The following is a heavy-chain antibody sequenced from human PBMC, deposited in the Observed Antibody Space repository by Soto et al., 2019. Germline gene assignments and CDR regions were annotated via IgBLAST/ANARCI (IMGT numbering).Heavy chain of an antibody. V-gene: IGHV3-23*01. CDR3: AKDYWYGSGSCLFDY. J-gene: IGHJ4*02. CDR1: GFTFSSYA. CDR2: ISGSGGST. Sequence: EVQLLESRGGLVQPGGSLRLSCAASGFTFSSYAMSWVRQAPGKGLEWVSAISGSGGSTYYADSVKGRFTISRDNSKNTLYLQMNSLRAEDTAVYYCAKDYWYGSGSCLFDYWGQGTLVTVSS. D-gene: IGHD3-10*01.